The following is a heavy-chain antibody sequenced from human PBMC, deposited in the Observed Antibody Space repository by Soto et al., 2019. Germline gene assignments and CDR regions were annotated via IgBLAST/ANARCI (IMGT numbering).Heavy chain of an antibody. CDR1: GGSFSGYY. Sequence: PSETLSLTCAVYGGSFSGYYWSWIRQPPGKGLEWIGEINHSGSTNYNPSLKSRVTISVDTSKNQFSLKLSSVTAADTAVYYCASHTYYYGSGSEDVWGKGTTVTVSS. CDR3: ASHTYYYGSGSEDV. D-gene: IGHD3-10*01. CDR2: INHSGST. V-gene: IGHV4-34*01. J-gene: IGHJ6*04.